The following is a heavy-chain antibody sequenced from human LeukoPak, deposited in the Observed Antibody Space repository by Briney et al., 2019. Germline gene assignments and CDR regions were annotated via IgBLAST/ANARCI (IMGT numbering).Heavy chain of an antibody. V-gene: IGHV4-38-2*01. CDR1: DYSISSGYY. Sequence: SETLSLTCVVSDYSISSGYYWGWIRQPPGKGLEWIGYIYYSGSTNYNPSLKSRVTISVDTSKNQFSLKPSSVTAADTAVYYCARQPRRAAVKNYFDYWGQGTLVTVSS. CDR2: IYYSGST. D-gene: IGHD1-14*01. J-gene: IGHJ4*02. CDR3: ARQPRRAAVKNYFDY.